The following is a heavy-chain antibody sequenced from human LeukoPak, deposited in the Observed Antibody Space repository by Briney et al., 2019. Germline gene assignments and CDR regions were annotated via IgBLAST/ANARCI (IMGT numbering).Heavy chain of an antibody. CDR3: ARTTAGIAAAGTFDP. CDR2: IYYSGST. D-gene: IGHD6-13*01. V-gene: IGHV4-59*01. CDR1: GGSISSYY. Sequence: SETLSLTCTVSGGSISSYYWSWIRQPPGKGLEWIGYIYYSGSTNYNPSLKSRVTISVDTSKNQFSLKLSSVTAADTAVYYCARTTAGIAAAGTFDPWGQGTLVTVSS. J-gene: IGHJ5*02.